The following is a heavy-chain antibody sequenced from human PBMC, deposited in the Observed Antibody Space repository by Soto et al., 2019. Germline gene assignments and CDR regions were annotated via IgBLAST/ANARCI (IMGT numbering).Heavy chain of an antibody. CDR2: ISGSSFSS. V-gene: IGHV3-23*01. Sequence: GSLRLSCAASGFTFSNYAMSWVRQTPGKGLERVSAISGSSFSSSYADSVKGRFTISRDNSKNTLYLQMNSLRAEDTAVYYCAKLAPLSGSYPPIDYWGQGTLVTVSS. CDR3: AKLAPLSGSYPPIDY. D-gene: IGHD1-26*01. CDR1: GFTFSNYA. J-gene: IGHJ4*02.